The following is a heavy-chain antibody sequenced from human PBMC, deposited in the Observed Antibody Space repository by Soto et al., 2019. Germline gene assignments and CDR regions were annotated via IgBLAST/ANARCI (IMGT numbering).Heavy chain of an antibody. CDR1: GGTFSSYA. V-gene: IGHV1-69*01. D-gene: IGHD6-13*01. CDR2: IIPIFGTA. CDR3: RMEERGEYVAAAAHGGPSDGMDV. Sequence: QVQLVQSGAEVKKPGSSVKVSCKASGGTFSSYAISWVRQAPGQGLEWMGGIIPIFGTANYAQKFQGRVTISADESTSTAKRVGITLSSYDRAADYGRMEERGEYVAAAAHGGPSDGMDVWGQGTTVTVSS. J-gene: IGHJ6*02.